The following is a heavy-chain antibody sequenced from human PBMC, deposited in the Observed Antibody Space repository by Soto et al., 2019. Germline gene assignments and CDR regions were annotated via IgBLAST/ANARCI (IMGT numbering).Heavy chain of an antibody. CDR3: ARAKASGGYDLEAFDY. Sequence: SETLSLTCTVSGGSISSYYWSWIRQPPGKGLEWIGYIYYSGSTNYNPSLKSRVTISVDTSKNQFSLKLSSVTAADTAVYYCARAKASGGYDLEAFDYWGQGTLVTVS. D-gene: IGHD5-12*01. J-gene: IGHJ4*02. CDR2: IYYSGST. CDR1: GGSISSYY. V-gene: IGHV4-59*01.